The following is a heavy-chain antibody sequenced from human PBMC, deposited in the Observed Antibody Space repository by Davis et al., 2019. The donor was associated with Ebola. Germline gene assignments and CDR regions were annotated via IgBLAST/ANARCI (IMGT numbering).Heavy chain of an antibody. CDR2: INQGGSVK. CDR1: GLSFSTYW. J-gene: IGHJ4*02. CDR3: PVGHYSSPNG. D-gene: IGHD4-11*01. Sequence: GESLKISCAASGLSFSTYWMSWVRQTPDKGLEFVANINQGGSVKNYVDSVKGRFTISRDNAKNSLYLQMNSLRAEDTAVYYCPVGHYSSPNGWGQGVLVTVSS. V-gene: IGHV3-7*03.